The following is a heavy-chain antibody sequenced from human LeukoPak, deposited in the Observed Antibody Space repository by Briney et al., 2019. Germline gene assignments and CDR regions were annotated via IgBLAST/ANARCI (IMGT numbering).Heavy chain of an antibody. V-gene: IGHV3-74*01. Sequence: PGGSLRLSCAASGFTFSSCWMHWVRQAPGKGLVWVSRINSDGSSTSYADSVKGRFTISRDNSKNTLYLQMNSLRAEDTAVYYCAKDQGSYLGGSHADYWGQGTLVTVSS. D-gene: IGHD3-10*01. CDR2: INSDGSST. CDR3: AKDQGSYLGGSHADY. J-gene: IGHJ4*02. CDR1: GFTFSSCW.